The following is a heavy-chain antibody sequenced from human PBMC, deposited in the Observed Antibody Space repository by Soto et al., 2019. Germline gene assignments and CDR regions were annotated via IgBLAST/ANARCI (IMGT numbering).Heavy chain of an antibody. D-gene: IGHD3-10*01. CDR3: ARDSGLSVYYFDY. CDR1: GFTFSSYE. V-gene: IGHV3-48*03. CDR2: ISSSGSTI. Sequence: GGSLRLSCAASGFTFSSYEMNWVRQAPGKGLEWVSYISSSGSTIYYADSVKGRFTISRDNAKNSLYLQMNSLRAEDTAVYDCARDSGLSVYYFDYWGQGTLVTVSS. J-gene: IGHJ4*02.